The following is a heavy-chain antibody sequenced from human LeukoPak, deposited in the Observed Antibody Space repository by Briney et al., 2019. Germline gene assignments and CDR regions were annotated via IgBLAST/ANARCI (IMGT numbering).Heavy chain of an antibody. V-gene: IGHV3-48*02. Sequence: GGSLRLACAASGFTFSSYTMNWVRQAPGRGLEWVSYISSSGTTIYYADSVKGRFTISRDNAKNSLFLQMNSLRDEDTAVYYCAANPTVYNYFDPWGQGTLVTVSS. CDR3: AANPTVYNYFDP. CDR2: ISSSGTTI. CDR1: GFTFSSYT. J-gene: IGHJ5*02.